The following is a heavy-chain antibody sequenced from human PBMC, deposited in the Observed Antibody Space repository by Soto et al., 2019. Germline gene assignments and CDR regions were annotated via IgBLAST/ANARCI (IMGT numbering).Heavy chain of an antibody. Sequence: LSLTCTVSGDSISTYYWSWIRQPPGKGLQWIGYISYSGSTDYNPSLKSRVTISGDTSKNQFSLKVSSVTAADTAVYYCARGTSWQLPFDYWGQGTLVTVSS. CDR2: ISYSGST. V-gene: IGHV4-59*01. CDR1: GDSISTYY. D-gene: IGHD6-13*01. CDR3: ARGTSWQLPFDY. J-gene: IGHJ4*02.